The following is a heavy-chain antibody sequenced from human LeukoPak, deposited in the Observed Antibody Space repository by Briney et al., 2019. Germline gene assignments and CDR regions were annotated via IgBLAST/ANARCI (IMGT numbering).Heavy chain of an antibody. CDR2: ISGSGSGT. CDR3: ARESRTVEMPTSIHGHWLDP. CDR1: GFTFSSYG. Sequence: PGGSLRLSCAASGFTFSSYGMSWVRQAPGKGLEWVSGISGSGSGTYYADSVKGRFTISRDNSKNTLHLQMNSLRAEDTAVYYCARESRTVEMPTSIHGHWLDPWGQGTLVTVSS. J-gene: IGHJ5*02. V-gene: IGHV3-23*01. D-gene: IGHD5-24*01.